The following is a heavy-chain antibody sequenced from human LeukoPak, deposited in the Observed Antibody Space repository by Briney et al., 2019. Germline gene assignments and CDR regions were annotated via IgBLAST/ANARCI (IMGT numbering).Heavy chain of an antibody. CDR1: GGSFSGYY. V-gene: IGHV4-59*01. CDR3: VRMIAAAGSFDY. D-gene: IGHD6-13*01. Sequence: SETLSLTCAVYGGSFSGYYWSWIRQPPEKGLEWIGYIYYSGSTNYNPSLKSRVTISVDTSKNQFSLKLSSVTAADTAVYYCVRMIAAAGSFDYWGQEPWSPSPQ. J-gene: IGHJ4*01. CDR2: IYYSGST.